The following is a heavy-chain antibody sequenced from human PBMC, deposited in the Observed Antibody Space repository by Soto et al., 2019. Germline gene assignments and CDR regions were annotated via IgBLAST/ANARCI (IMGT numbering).Heavy chain of an antibody. V-gene: IGHV2-5*02. J-gene: IGHJ3*02. D-gene: IGHD5-12*01. CDR2: IYWDDDK. CDR1: GFSLTTSGVG. CDR3: AHRQVATTRDSKGAFDI. Sequence: GSGPTLVNPTQTLTLTCTFSGFSLTTSGVGVGWIRQPPGKALEWLANIYWDDDKRYSPSLKNRLAITEDTSKNQVVLTMTNMDPVDTATYYCAHRQVATTRDSKGAFDIWGQGTMVTVSS.